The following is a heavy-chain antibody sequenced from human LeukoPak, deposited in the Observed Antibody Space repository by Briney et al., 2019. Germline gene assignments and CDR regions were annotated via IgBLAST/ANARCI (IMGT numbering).Heavy chain of an antibody. CDR2: ISAYNGNT. V-gene: IGHV1-18*01. CDR3: ARGAWALGYYGMDV. CDR1: GYTFTSYG. D-gene: IGHD7-27*01. Sequence: ASVKVSCKASGYTFTSYGISWVRQAPGQGLEWMGWISAYNGNTNYAQKLQGRVTMTTGTSTSTAYMELRSLRSDDTAVYYCARGAWALGYYGMDVWGQGTTVTVSS. J-gene: IGHJ6*02.